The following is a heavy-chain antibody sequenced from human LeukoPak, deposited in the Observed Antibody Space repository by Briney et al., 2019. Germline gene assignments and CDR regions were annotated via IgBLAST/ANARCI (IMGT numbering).Heavy chain of an antibody. Sequence: GGSLRLSCVASGFTFDGYAMHWVRQAPGKGLEWVSGISWNSETKEYVDSVKGRFTISRDNAKNSLYLQMNSLRAEDTAVYYCARVPIAVAGTHYYYYMDVWGKGTTVTVSS. CDR1: GFTFDGYA. CDR3: ARVPIAVAGTHYYYYMDV. J-gene: IGHJ6*03. CDR2: ISWNSETK. D-gene: IGHD6-19*01. V-gene: IGHV3-9*01.